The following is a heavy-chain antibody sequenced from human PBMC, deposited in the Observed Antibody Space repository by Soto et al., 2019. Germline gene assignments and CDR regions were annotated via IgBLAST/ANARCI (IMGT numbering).Heavy chain of an antibody. Sequence: QVQLVQSGAEVKKPGASVKVSCKASGYTFTSYDINWVRQAAGQGLEWIGWMNPNSGNAVYAQKFQGRVTMAGNTSISTAYMELRTLRSDDTAVYFCARGLVVVSATYWYFDLWGRGTLVTVSS. CDR3: ARGLVVVSATYWYFDL. V-gene: IGHV1-8*01. CDR2: MNPNSGNA. J-gene: IGHJ2*01. CDR1: GYTFTSYD. D-gene: IGHD2-15*01.